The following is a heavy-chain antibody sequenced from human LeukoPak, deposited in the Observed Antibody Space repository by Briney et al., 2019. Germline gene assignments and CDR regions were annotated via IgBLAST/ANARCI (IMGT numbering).Heavy chain of an antibody. CDR1: RFTFSSYW. J-gene: IGHJ5*02. Sequence: GGSLRLSCAASRFTFSSYWMHWVRQAPGKGLVWVSRINNDGSSTNYADSVKGRFTISRDNAKNTLYLQMNSLRAEDTAVYYCAMRDHFDPWGQGTLVTVSS. D-gene: IGHD5-24*01. CDR3: AMRDHFDP. CDR2: INNDGSST. V-gene: IGHV3-74*01.